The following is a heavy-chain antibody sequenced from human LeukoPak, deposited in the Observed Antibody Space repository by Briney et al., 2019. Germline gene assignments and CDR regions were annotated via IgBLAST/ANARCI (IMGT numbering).Heavy chain of an antibody. J-gene: IGHJ4*02. CDR3: TRGDSNHRY. CDR1: GFTFSDAW. D-gene: IGHD3-22*01. V-gene: IGHV3-15*01. Sequence: GGSLRLSCAASGFTFSDAWMSWVRQAPGKGLEWVGRIKSKTDGGTTDDAAPVKGRFTISRDDSKNTLYLQMNSLKTEDTALYYCTRGDSNHRYWGQGTLVTVSS. CDR2: IKSKTDGGTT.